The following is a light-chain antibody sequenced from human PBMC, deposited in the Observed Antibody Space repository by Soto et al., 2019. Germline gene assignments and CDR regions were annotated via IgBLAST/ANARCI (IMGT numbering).Light chain of an antibody. CDR1: QSVNTN. CDR2: GAS. V-gene: IGKV3-15*01. CDR3: QQCFDWPLT. Sequence: EIVMTQSPATLSVSPGERATLSCSASQSVNTNLAWYQQKAGQAPRLLIYGASTRATGIPARFSGGGSGTEFTLTISSLQSEDFAVYYCQQCFDWPLTFGGGTKVDI. J-gene: IGKJ4*01.